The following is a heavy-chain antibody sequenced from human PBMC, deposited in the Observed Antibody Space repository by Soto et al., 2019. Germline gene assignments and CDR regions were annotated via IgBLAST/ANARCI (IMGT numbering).Heavy chain of an antibody. CDR1: GYSIRSGYY. J-gene: IGHJ6*02. CDR2: IYHSGST. Sequence: PSETLSLTCAVSGYSIRSGYYWGWIRQPPGKGLEWIGSIYHSGSTYYNPSLKSRVTISVDTSKNQFSLKLSSVTAADTAVYYCARDLRHGMDVWGQGTTVTVSS. CDR3: ARDLRHGMDV. V-gene: IGHV4-38-2*02.